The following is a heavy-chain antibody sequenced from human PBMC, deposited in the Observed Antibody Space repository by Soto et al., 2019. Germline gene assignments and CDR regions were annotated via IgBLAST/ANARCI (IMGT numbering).Heavy chain of an antibody. D-gene: IGHD2-2*01. V-gene: IGHV3-23*01. CDR3: AKAVCSSTSCYPVY. J-gene: IGHJ4*02. CDR1: GFNFSSYA. CDR2: ISGSGGTT. Sequence: LRLSCAASGFNFSSYAMSWVRQAPGKGLECVSTISGSGGTTYYADSVKGRFTISRDNSKNTLYLQMNSLRAEDTAVYYCAKAVCSSTSCYPVYWGQGTLVTVSS.